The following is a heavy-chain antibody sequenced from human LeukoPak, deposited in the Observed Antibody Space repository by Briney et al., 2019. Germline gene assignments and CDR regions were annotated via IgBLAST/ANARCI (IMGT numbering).Heavy chain of an antibody. J-gene: IGHJ4*02. CDR2: IIPILGIA. D-gene: IGHD3-22*01. CDR1: GGTFSSYA. CDR3: ARNFVGYYYDSSGYPY. Sequence: GASVKVSCKASGGTFSSYAISWVRQAPGQGLEWMGRIIPILGIANYAQKFRGRVTITADKSTSTAYMELSSLRSEDTAVYYCARNFVGYYYDSSGYPYWGQGTLVTVSS. V-gene: IGHV1-69*04.